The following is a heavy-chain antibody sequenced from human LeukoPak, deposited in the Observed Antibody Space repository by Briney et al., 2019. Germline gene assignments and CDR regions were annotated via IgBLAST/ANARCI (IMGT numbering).Heavy chain of an antibody. CDR1: GGSFNSYY. CDR3: ARGGSRQISSSDFDY. D-gene: IGHD6-6*01. Sequence: PSETLSFTCTVPGGSFNSYYWNWIRQPPGKGLEWIGYIYYTGSTNYNPSLKSRVTISVDTSKNQFSLKLSSVTAADTAVYYCARGGSRQISSSDFDYWGQGTLVTVSS. J-gene: IGHJ4*02. V-gene: IGHV4-59*01. CDR2: IYYTGST.